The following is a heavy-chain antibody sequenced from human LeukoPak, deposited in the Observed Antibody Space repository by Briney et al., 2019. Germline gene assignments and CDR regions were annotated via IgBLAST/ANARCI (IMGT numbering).Heavy chain of an antibody. CDR1: GFTVSSNY. D-gene: IGHD3-22*01. Sequence: GGSLRLSCAASGFTVSSNYMSWVRQAPGKGLEWVSVIYSGGSTYYADSVKGRFTISRDNSKNTLYLQMNSLRAEDTAVYYCARAPRYYDSSGWRGVTYSDYWGQGTLVTVSS. CDR3: ARAPRYYDSSGWRGVTYSDY. J-gene: IGHJ4*02. CDR2: IYSGGST. V-gene: IGHV3-53*01.